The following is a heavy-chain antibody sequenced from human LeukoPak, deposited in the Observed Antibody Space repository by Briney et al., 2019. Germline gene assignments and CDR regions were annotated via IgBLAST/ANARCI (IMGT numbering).Heavy chain of an antibody. V-gene: IGHV1-69*05. CDR1: GYTFTSYG. Sequence: SVKVSCKASGYTFTSYGISWVRQAPGQGLEWMGGIIPIFGTANYAQKFQGRVTITTDESASTAYMELSSLRSEDTAVYYCARDRGGALWFGELSYDENWFDPWGQGTLVTVSS. CDR2: IIPIFGTA. J-gene: IGHJ5*02. CDR3: ARDRGGALWFGELSYDENWFDP. D-gene: IGHD3-10*01.